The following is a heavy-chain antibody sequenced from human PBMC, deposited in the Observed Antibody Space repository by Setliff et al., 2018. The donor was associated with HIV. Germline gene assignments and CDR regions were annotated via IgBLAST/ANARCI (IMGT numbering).Heavy chain of an antibody. D-gene: IGHD3-22*01. CDR2: IYYSGIT. CDR3: ARDWYDSSGYYYYGMDV. J-gene: IGHJ6*02. CDR1: GGSFSDYN. V-gene: IGHV4-59*01. Sequence: PSETLSLTCAVYGGSFSDYNWSWIRQPPGKGLEWIGYIYYSGITNYKPSLKSRVTMSVDTSKNQISLRLRSVTAADTAVYYCARDWYDSSGYYYYGMDVWGQGTTVTVSS.